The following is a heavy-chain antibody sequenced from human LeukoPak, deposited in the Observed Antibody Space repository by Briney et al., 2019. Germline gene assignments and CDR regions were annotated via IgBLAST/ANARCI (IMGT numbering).Heavy chain of an antibody. V-gene: IGHV3-21*01. Sequence: PGGSLRLSCAASGFTFNSYSMNWVRQAPGKGLEWVSSISSSGSSIYYADSVKSRFTISRDNAKNSLYLQMNSLRAEDTAVYYCTRGRGLLDFWGQGTLVTVSS. J-gene: IGHJ4*02. CDR1: GFTFNSYS. CDR2: ISSSGSSI. CDR3: TRGRGLLDF. D-gene: IGHD1-26*01.